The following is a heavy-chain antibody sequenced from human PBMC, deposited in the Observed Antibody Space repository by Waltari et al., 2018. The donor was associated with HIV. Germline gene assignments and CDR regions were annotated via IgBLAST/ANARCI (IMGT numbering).Heavy chain of an antibody. V-gene: IGHV1-69*01. D-gene: IGHD6-19*01. CDR1: GGTFSSYA. CDR3: ARSLGLSFIAVAGRSHPPDYYYGMDV. Sequence: GGTFSSYAISWVRQAPGQGLEWMGGIIPIFGTANYAQKFQGRVTITADESTSTAYMELSSLRSEDTAVYYCARSLGLSFIAVAGRSHPPDYYYGMDVWGQGTTVTVSS. J-gene: IGHJ6*02. CDR2: IIPIFGTA.